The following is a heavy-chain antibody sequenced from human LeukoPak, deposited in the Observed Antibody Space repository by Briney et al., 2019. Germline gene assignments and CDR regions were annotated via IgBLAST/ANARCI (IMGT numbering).Heavy chain of an antibody. CDR1: GGSISSVDYY. Sequence: KPSQTLSLTCTVSGGSISSVDYYWSWIRQPPGKGLEWIGYIYYSGSPYYDPSLKSRVMISVDASKNQFSLKLSSVTAADTAVYYCARLGIDYDILTGYIPDAFDIWGQGTMVTVSS. CDR3: ARLGIDYDILTGYIPDAFDI. D-gene: IGHD3-9*01. J-gene: IGHJ3*02. V-gene: IGHV4-30-4*01. CDR2: IYYSGSP.